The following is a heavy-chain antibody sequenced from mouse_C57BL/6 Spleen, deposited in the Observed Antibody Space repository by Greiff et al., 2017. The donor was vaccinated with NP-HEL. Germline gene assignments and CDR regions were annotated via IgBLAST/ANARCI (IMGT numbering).Heavy chain of an antibody. CDR1: GYTFTSYW. J-gene: IGHJ2*01. D-gene: IGHD1-1*01. CDR3: ARGVTTVVATGFDY. Sequence: QVQLQQSGAELVRPGSSVKLSCKASGYTFTSYWMHWVKQRPIQGLEWIGNIDPSDSETHYNQKFKDKATLTVDKSFSTAYMQLSSLTSEDSAVYYCARGVTTVVATGFDYWGQGTTLTVSS. CDR2: IDPSDSET. V-gene: IGHV1-52*01.